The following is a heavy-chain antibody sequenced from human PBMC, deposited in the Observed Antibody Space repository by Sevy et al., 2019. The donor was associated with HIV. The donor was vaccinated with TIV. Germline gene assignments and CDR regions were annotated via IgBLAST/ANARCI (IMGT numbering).Heavy chain of an antibody. D-gene: IGHD3-3*01. CDR3: ARDLESNWFDP. Sequence: SETLSLTCTVSGGSISSYYWSWIRQPPGKGLEWIGYIYYSGSTNYNPSLKSRVTISVDTSKNQVSLKLSSGTAADTAVYYCARDLESNWFDPWGQGTLVTVSS. V-gene: IGHV4-59*01. CDR1: GGSISSYY. J-gene: IGHJ5*02. CDR2: IYYSGST.